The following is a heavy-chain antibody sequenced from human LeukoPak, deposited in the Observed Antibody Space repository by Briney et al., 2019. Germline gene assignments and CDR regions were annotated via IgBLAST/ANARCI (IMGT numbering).Heavy chain of an antibody. J-gene: IGHJ4*02. CDR3: AAGSSVDY. Sequence: GGSLRLSCAASGFTFSSFWMNWVRQARGKGLEWVANIKQDGSEKYYVDSVKGRFTISRDNAEKSLYLQMNSLRLEDTAVYYCAAGSSVDYWGQGTLVTVSS. CDR2: IKQDGSEK. CDR1: GFTFSSFW. D-gene: IGHD3-10*01. V-gene: IGHV3-7*02.